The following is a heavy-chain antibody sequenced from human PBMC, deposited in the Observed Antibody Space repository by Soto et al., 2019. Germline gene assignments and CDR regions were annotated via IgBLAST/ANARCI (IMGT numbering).Heavy chain of an antibody. CDR1: GFTFSSYS. D-gene: IGHD6-6*01. CDR2: ISSSSSYI. J-gene: IGHJ4*02. Sequence: SLRLSCAASGFTFSSYSMNWVRQAPGKGLEWVSSISSSSSYIYYADSVKGRFTISRDNAKNSLYLQMNSLRAEDTAVYYCARAGSGIAARSDYWGQGTLVTVSS. CDR3: ARAGSGIAARSDY. V-gene: IGHV3-21*01.